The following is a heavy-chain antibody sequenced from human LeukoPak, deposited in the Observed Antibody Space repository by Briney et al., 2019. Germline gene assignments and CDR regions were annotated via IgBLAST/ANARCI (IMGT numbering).Heavy chain of an antibody. J-gene: IGHJ4*02. CDR3: ARVSYRGSQQNYYFDY. CDR2: IIPILGIA. D-gene: IGHD3-16*01. V-gene: IGHV1-69*04. Sequence: SVKVSCKASGGTFSSYAISWVRQAPGQGLEWMGRIIPILGIANYAQKFQGGVTITADKSTSTAYMELSSLRSEDTAVYYCARVSYRGSQQNYYFDYWGQGTLVTVSS. CDR1: GGTFSSYA.